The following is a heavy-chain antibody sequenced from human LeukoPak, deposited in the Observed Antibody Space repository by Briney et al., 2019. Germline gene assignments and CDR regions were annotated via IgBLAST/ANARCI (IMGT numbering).Heavy chain of an antibody. V-gene: IGHV3-23*01. CDR3: AKDSQVVTAILYYYYYYMDV. J-gene: IGHJ6*03. CDR1: GFTFSSYG. D-gene: IGHD2-21*02. CDR2: ISGSGGST. Sequence: GGTLRLSCAASGFTFSSYGMSWVRQAPGKGLEWVSAISGSGGSTYYADSVKGRFTISRDNSKNTLYLQMNSLRAEDTAVYYCAKDSQVVTAILYYYYYYMDVWGKGTTVTVSS.